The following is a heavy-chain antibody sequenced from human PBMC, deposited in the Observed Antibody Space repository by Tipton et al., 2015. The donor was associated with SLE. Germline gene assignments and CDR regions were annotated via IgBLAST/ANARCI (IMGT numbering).Heavy chain of an antibody. CDR1: GFTFSNFA. Sequence: GSLRLSCAASGFTFSNFAMHWVRQAPGKGLEWVSRINTDGSSTTYADSVKGRFTISRDNAKNTLYLQMNSLRLEDTTFYYCAKDIRKWGGYSYGPFDYWGQGSLVTVSS. CDR2: INTDGSST. D-gene: IGHD5-18*01. CDR3: AKDIRKWGGYSYGPFDY. J-gene: IGHJ4*02. V-gene: IGHV3-74*03.